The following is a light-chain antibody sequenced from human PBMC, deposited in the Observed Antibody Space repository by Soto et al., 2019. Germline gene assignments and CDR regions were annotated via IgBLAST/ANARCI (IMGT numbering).Light chain of an antibody. CDR1: NIGSKR. CDR3: QVWDSGSDQVV. V-gene: IGLV3-21*04. CDR2: YNS. J-gene: IGLJ7*01. Sequence: SYELTQPPSVSVAPGKTARITCGGTNIGSKRVHWYHQRPGQAPVLVIYYNSDRPSGIPERFSGSNAGNTATLTISRVEAGDEADYYCQVWDSGSDQVVFGGGTQLTVL.